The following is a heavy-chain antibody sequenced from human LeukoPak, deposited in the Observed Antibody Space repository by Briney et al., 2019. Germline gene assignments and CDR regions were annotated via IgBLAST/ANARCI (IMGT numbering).Heavy chain of an antibody. D-gene: IGHD4-17*01. CDR1: GYTFVTYG. Sequence: ASVKVSCKASGYTFVTYGISWVRQAPGQGLEWMGWMNPNSGNTGYAQKFQGRVTMTRNTSISTAYMELSSLRSEDTAVYYCARGSIRILRLTTVTTVNAFDIWGQGTMVTVSS. CDR2: MNPNSGNT. J-gene: IGHJ3*02. CDR3: ARGSIRILRLTTVTTVNAFDI. V-gene: IGHV1-8*02.